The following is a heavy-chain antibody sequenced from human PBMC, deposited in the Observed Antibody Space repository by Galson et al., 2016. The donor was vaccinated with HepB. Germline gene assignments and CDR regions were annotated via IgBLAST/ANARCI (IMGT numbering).Heavy chain of an antibody. D-gene: IGHD4-23*01. J-gene: IGHJ4*01. CDR1: GGSLSGYY. CDR3: ARGPVGMAVFDY. Sequence: ETLSLTCAVYGGSLSGYYWSWIRQTPGKGLEWIGEINHIGSTNYNPSLKRRVTISVDTSNYHFSLYLNSVTAADTAVYFCARGPVGMAVFDYWGQEPWSPSPQ. CDR2: INHIGST. V-gene: IGHV4-34*01.